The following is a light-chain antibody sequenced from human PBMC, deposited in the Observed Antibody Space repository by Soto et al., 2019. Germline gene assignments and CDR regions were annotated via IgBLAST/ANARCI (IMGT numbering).Light chain of an antibody. CDR2: NAS. Sequence: EIEMTQSPSTLSASVGDRVTLTCRASQSISSWLAWYQQKPGKAPKLLIYNASSLDSGVPSRFSGSGSGTEFTLTISSLQPDDFATYYCQQYDSYPWTFGQGTKVEIK. CDR1: QSISSW. J-gene: IGKJ1*01. V-gene: IGKV1-5*03. CDR3: QQYDSYPWT.